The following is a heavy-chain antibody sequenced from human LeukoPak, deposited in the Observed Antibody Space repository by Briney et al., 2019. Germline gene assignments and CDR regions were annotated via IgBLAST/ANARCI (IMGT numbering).Heavy chain of an antibody. CDR1: GFTFRSYG. V-gene: IGHV3-48*02. D-gene: IGHD2-8*01. CDR3: ARDADGHFDY. Sequence: GGSLRLSCAASGFTFRSYGMNWVRQAPGKGLEWVSYISSSSRTIYYADSVKGRFTISRDNAKNSLYLQVNSLRDEDTAVYYCARDADGHFDYWGQGTLVTVSS. J-gene: IGHJ4*02. CDR2: ISSSSRTI.